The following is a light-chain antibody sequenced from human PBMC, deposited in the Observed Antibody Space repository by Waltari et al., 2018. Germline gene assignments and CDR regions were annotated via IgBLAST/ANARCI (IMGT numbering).Light chain of an antibody. Sequence: DIQMTQFPSSLSASVGDSITITCRASQSIRNFLDWYQQKPGKAPKLLIYGASTLQSGVPSRFSGSGSGTDFTLTISSLQSEDFATYYCQQSYSTPYTFGQGTKLEIK. CDR3: QQSYSTPYT. V-gene: IGKV1-39*01. CDR1: QSIRNF. CDR2: GAS. J-gene: IGKJ2*01.